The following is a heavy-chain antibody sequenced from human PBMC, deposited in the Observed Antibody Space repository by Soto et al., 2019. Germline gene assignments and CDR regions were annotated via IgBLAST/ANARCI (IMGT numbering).Heavy chain of an antibody. CDR1: GFTFSTYA. CDR2: ISGTGGST. V-gene: IGHV3-23*01. CDR3: AKNWDTTSSSSSH. J-gene: IGHJ4*02. Sequence: EVQLLESGGGLVQPGGSLRLSCAASGFTFSTYAMSWVRQAPGKGLEWVSAISGTGGSTYYADSVKGRFTISRDKSKNTLYLQMNSLRAEDTAVYYCAKNWDTTSSSSSHWGQGTLVTVSS. D-gene: IGHD6-6*01.